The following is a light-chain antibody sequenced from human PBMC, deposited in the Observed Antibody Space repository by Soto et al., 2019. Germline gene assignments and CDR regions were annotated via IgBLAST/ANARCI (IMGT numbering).Light chain of an antibody. J-gene: IGLJ1*01. CDR2: EVN. V-gene: IGLV2-8*01. CDR1: SGDVGGYNY. Sequence: QSALTLPPSASGSPGQSVAISCTGTSGDVGGYNYVSWYQQHPGKAPKLMIYEVNKRPSRVPDRFSGSKSGNTASLTASGLQAEDKADYYCSSYAGNSNVFGTWTKVTV. CDR3: SSYAGNSNV.